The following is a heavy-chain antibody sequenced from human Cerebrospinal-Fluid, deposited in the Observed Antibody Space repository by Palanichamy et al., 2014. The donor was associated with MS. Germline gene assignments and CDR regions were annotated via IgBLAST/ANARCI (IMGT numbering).Heavy chain of an antibody. V-gene: IGHV1-3*01. D-gene: IGHD4-17*01. CDR2: INVSTGYT. CDR1: GYPVTTYA. J-gene: IGHJ4*02. Sequence: QDHLVQSGAEVKKPGASVKISCKASGYPVTTYAIHWLRQAPGQRFKWMGWINVSTGYTKYSQEFQGRVTITRDTSASTAYINLISLRSGDTAVYYCARGDYGDSTFDSWGQGTLVTVSS. CDR3: ARGDYGDSTFDS.